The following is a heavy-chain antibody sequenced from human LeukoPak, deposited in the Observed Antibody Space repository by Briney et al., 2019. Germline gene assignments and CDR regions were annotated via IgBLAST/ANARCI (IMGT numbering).Heavy chain of an antibody. CDR1: GDSITSESHY. Sequence: PSETLSLTCAASGDSITSESHYWGWNRPSPGKGLDSLVSVYYSGDTYYNPSLKSRVTMSVDTTKNHFSLKLTSVTAPDTAVYYCARSIGMLYAVGGFDPWGRGALVTVSS. D-gene: IGHD2-8*01. CDR2: VYYSGDT. V-gene: IGHV4-39*02. CDR3: ARSIGMLYAVGGFDP. J-gene: IGHJ5*02.